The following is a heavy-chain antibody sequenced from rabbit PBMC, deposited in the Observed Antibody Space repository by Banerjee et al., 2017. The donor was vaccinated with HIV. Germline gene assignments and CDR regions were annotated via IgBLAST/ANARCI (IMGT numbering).Heavy chain of an antibody. CDR1: GIDFSNYFY. V-gene: IGHV1S43*01. D-gene: IGHD4-1*01. CDR3: ARDLDGVIGWNFGW. CDR2: IYTTSGST. Sequence: QEQLVESGGGLVKPGGTLTLTCKASGIDFSNYFYMCWVRQAPGKGLELIACIYTTSGSTWYASWAKGRFTISQSTSLNTVDLKMTSLTDADTATYFCARDLDGVIGWNFGWWGPGTLVTVS. J-gene: IGHJ6*01.